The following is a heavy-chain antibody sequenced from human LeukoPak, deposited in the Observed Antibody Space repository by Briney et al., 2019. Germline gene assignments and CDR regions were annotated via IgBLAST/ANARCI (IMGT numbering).Heavy chain of an antibody. V-gene: IGHV4-59*08. Sequence: SETLSLACTVSGGSISSYYWSWIRQPPGKGLEWIGYIYYSGSTNYNPSLKSRVTISVDTSKNQFSLKLSSVTAADTAVYYCARLGGLEWSLYYYYGMDVWGQGTMVTVSS. D-gene: IGHD3-3*01. J-gene: IGHJ6*02. CDR1: GGSISSYY. CDR2: IYYSGST. CDR3: ARLGGLEWSLYYYYGMDV.